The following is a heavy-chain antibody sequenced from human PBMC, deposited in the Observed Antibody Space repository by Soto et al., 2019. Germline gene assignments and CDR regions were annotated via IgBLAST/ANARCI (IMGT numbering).Heavy chain of an antibody. Sequence: SETLSLTCTVSDGSISISNYYWGWIRQPPGKGLEWIGSIHYSGNTNYNPSLKSRVTISADVPKNQFSLRMISVTAADTAVYYCANYQIATMLDYWGQGTLVTVSS. D-gene: IGHD2-2*01. CDR2: IHYSGNT. V-gene: IGHV4-39*01. CDR3: ANYQIATMLDY. J-gene: IGHJ4*02. CDR1: DGSISISNYY.